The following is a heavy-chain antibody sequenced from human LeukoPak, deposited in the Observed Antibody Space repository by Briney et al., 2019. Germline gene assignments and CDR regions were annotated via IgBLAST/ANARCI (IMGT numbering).Heavy chain of an antibody. V-gene: IGHV3-30*18. CDR2: LLYDGGNK. D-gene: IGHD1-1*01. J-gene: IGHJ4*02. CDR1: GFTFRTYG. Sequence: PGGSLRLSCAASGFTFRTYGMHWVRQAPGRGLEWVSVLLYDGGNKFYADSVKGRFTISRHNSKNTLYVQMNSLRAEDTAVYYCAKGGNWNDPYFDSWGQGTLVTVSS. CDR3: AKGGNWNDPYFDS.